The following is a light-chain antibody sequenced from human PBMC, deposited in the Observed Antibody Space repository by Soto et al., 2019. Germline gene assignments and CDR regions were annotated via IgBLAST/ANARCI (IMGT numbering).Light chain of an antibody. CDR1: SSDIGTYNL. J-gene: IGLJ1*01. Sequence: LPQPASVSGSPGQSITLSSTGTSSDIGTYNLGYSFHLHPGKALRLFIYAVNRRPSGVSDRLSGSKSANTASLTISGRQAEDEADYYCFSYAGAGTFVFGTGTKVTVL. V-gene: IGLV2-23*02. CDR3: FSYAGAGTFV. CDR2: AVN.